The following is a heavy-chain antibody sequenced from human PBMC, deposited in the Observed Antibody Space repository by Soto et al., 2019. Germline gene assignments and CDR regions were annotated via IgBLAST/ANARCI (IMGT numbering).Heavy chain of an antibody. CDR3: ARGTERPYYDFWSGYSGLNWFDP. D-gene: IGHD3-3*01. J-gene: IGHJ5*02. Sequence: GASVKVSCKASGYTFTSYDINWVRQATGQGLEWMGWMNPNSGNTGYAQKFQGRVTMTRNTSISTAYMELSSLRSEDTAVYYCARGTERPYYDFWSGYSGLNWFDPWGQGTLVTVSS. CDR1: GYTFTSYD. V-gene: IGHV1-8*01. CDR2: MNPNSGNT.